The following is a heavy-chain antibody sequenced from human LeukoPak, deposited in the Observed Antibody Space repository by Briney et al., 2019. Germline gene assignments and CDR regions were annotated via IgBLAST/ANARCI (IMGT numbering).Heavy chain of an antibody. CDR3: ARSHSSWYCFDP. CDR1: GYTFTGYY. J-gene: IGHJ5*02. V-gene: IGHV1-46*01. D-gene: IGHD6-13*01. Sequence: ASVKVSCKASGYTFTGYYMHWVRQAPGQGLERMGVIDPRGGSTTYAQKVQGRFTMTRDTSTSTVYMELRSLNSEDTAVYYCARSHSSWYCFDPWGQGTLVTVSS. CDR2: IDPRGGST.